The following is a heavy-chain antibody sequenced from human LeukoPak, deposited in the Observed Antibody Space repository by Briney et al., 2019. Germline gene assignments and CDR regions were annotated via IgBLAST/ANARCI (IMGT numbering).Heavy chain of an antibody. V-gene: IGHV1-2*02. CDR1: GYTFTGYY. D-gene: IGHD6-19*01. CDR3: ARGRPSSGGWYKMGLDY. J-gene: IGHJ4*02. Sequence: ASVKVSCKASGYTFTGYYMHWVRQAPGQGLEWMGWINPNSGGTNYAQKFQGRVTMTRDTSISTAYMELSRLRSDDTAVYYCARGRPSSGGWYKMGLDYWGQGTLVTVSS. CDR2: INPNSGGT.